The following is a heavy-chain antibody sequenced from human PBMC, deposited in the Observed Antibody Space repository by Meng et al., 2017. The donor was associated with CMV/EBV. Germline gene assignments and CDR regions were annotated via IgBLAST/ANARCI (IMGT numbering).Heavy chain of an antibody. CDR3: AREPVSSY. Sequence: GESLKISCAASGFTFSSYWMSWVRQAPGKGLEWVANIKQDGSEIYCVDSVKGRFTISRDNAKTSLYLQMNSLRAEDTAVYYCAREPVSSYLGQGTLVTVSS. D-gene: IGHD3-16*01. CDR2: IKQDGSEI. CDR1: GFTFSSYW. J-gene: IGHJ4*02. V-gene: IGHV3-7*01.